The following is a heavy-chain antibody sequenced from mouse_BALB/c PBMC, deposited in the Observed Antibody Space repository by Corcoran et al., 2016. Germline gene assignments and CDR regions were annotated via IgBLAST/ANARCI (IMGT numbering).Heavy chain of an antibody. CDR3: ARETDGPFDY. J-gene: IGHJ2*01. V-gene: IGHV1S34*01. CDR2: ISCYNGAT. D-gene: IGHD2-3*01. Sequence: LVKTGASVKISCKASGYSFTGYYMHWVKQSHGKSLELIGYISCYNGATSYNQKFKGKATFTVDTSSSTAYMQFNSLTSEDSAVYYCARETDGPFDYWGQGTTLTVSS. CDR1: GYSFTGYY.